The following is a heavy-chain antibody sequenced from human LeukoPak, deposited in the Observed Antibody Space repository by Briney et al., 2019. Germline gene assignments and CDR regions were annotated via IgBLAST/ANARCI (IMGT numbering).Heavy chain of an antibody. CDR1: GFTFSNYW. V-gene: IGHV3-7*01. J-gene: IGHJ4*02. CDR3: ARARTEWLATPFDY. Sequence: PGGSLRLSCEGSGFTFSNYWMGWVRQAPGKGLQWVANIKTDGSEKYYVDSVKGRFTISRDNAKNSLYLQMNSLRAEDTAVYYCARARTEWLATPFDYWGQGTLVTVSS. D-gene: IGHD6-19*01. CDR2: IKTDGSEK.